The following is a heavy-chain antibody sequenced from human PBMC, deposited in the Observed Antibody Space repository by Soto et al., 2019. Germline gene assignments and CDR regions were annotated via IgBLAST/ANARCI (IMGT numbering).Heavy chain of an antibody. V-gene: IGHV1-8*01. Sequence: ASVKVSSKASGYTFTSYDINWVRQATGQGLDRMGWMNPNSGNTIYAQKFQGRVTMTEDTSTDTAYLELSSLSSEYAAECYSESSSVPGTFDYWRQGAQVSVCS. CDR3: ESSSVPGTFDY. D-gene: IGHD6-19*01. CDR2: MNPNSGNT. J-gene: IGHJ4*02. CDR1: GYTFTSYD.